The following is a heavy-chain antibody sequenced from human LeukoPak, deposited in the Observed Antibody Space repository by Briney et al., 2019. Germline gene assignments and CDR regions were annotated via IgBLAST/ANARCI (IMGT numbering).Heavy chain of an antibody. CDR2: INPNSGDT. CDR1: GYTFTGYH. D-gene: IGHD3-22*01. Sequence: ASVKVSCKASGYTFTGYHMHWVRQAPGQGLEWMGRINPNSGDTNYAQKFQGRVTMTRDTSISTAYMELSRLRSDDTAVYYCARDRTYYYDSSGYYGWDYFDYWGQGTLVTVSS. V-gene: IGHV1-2*06. CDR3: ARDRTYYYDSSGYYGWDYFDY. J-gene: IGHJ4*02.